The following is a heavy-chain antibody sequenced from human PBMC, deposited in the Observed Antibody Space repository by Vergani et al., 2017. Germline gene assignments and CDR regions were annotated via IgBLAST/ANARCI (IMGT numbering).Heavy chain of an antibody. D-gene: IGHD1-1*01. J-gene: IGHJ1*01. V-gene: IGHV3-30*03. Sequence: QVHLVESGGGVVQPGRYLRLSCVVSGFTSSYYGMHWVRQAPGKGQEWVAVISYDGTQKYYADSVKGRFTISRDNSKSTLYLQMNSLRTEDTAVYYCATKSCGTPGCQIGYFREWGQGTLVTVSS. CDR1: GFTSSYYG. CDR3: ATKSCGTPGCQIGYFRE. CDR2: ISYDGTQK.